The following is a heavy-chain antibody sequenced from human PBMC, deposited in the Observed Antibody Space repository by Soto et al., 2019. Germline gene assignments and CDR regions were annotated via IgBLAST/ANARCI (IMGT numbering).Heavy chain of an antibody. J-gene: IGHJ4*02. CDR1: GFTFSGSA. Sequence: GGSLRLSCAASGFTFSGSAMHWVRQASGKGLEWVGRIRSKANSYATAYAASVKGRFTISRDDSKNTAYLQMNSLKTEDTAVYYCTYDYSSSWARLDYWGQGTLVTVSS. CDR2: IRSKANSYAT. V-gene: IGHV3-73*01. D-gene: IGHD6-13*01. CDR3: TYDYSSSWARLDY.